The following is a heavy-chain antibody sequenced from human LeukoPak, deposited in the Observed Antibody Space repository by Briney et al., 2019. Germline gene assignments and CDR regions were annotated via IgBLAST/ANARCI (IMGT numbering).Heavy chain of an antibody. J-gene: IGHJ4*02. CDR2: ICWAGDK. D-gene: IGHD6-13*01. CDR3: AHRRGRIAAAGTFDY. CDR1: GCSLCTSAVG. Sequence: SGPTLVNPPQTLTLTCTFSGCSLCTSAVGVGWIRQPPGNVLEWLTLICWAGDKRYSPSLKSRLTITKDHYKNQVALTMTNRAPVDTATYYCAHRRGRIAAAGTFDYWGQGTLVTVSS. V-gene: IGHV2-5*02.